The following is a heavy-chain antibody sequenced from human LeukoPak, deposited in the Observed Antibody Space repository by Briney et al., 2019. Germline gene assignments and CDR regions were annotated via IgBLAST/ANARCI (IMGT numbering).Heavy chain of an antibody. CDR3: ATLYYYGSGSPDY. D-gene: IGHD3-10*01. J-gene: IGHJ4*02. V-gene: IGHV4-59*01. Sequence: PSETLSLTCTVSGGSISSYYWTWIRQPPGKGLEWIGFIYYSGSTNYNPSLKSRVTISIDTSKNQFSLKLSSVTAADTAVYYCATLYYYGSGSPDYWGQGTLVTVSS. CDR2: IYYSGST. CDR1: GGSISSYY.